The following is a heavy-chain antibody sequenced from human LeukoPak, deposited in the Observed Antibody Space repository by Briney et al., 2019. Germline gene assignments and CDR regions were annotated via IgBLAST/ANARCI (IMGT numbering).Heavy chain of an antibody. V-gene: IGHV3-7*01. Sequence: GGSLRLSCAASGFTFSSYWMSWVRQAPGKGLEWVANIKQDGSEKYYVDSVKGRFTISRDNAKNSLYLQMNSLRAEDTAVYYCARGSYDILTGYLYYYYYYYMDVWAKGPRSPSP. CDR1: GFTFSSYW. CDR3: ARGSYDILTGYLYYYYYYYMDV. J-gene: IGHJ6*03. D-gene: IGHD3-9*01. CDR2: IKQDGSEK.